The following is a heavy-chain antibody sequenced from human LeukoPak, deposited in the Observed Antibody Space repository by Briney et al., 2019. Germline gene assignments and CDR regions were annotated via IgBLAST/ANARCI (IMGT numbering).Heavy chain of an antibody. CDR2: INSDGSST. CDR1: GLTFSSYW. V-gene: IGHV3-74*01. Sequence: GGSLRLSCAASGLTFSSYWMHWVRQAPGKGLVWVSRINSDGSSTSYADSVEGRFTISRDNAKNTLYLQMNSLRAEDTAVYYCARGPRGSYYFDYWGQGTLVTVSS. J-gene: IGHJ4*02. CDR3: ARGPRGSYYFDY. D-gene: IGHD1-26*01.